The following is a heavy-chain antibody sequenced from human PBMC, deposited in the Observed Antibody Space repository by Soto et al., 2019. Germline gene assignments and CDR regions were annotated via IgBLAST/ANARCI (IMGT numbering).Heavy chain of an antibody. D-gene: IGHD2-15*01. J-gene: IGHJ4*02. V-gene: IGHV4-4*07. CDR2: IYTDGTT. CDR1: GDSISDYFY. Sequence: SETLSLTCTVSGDSISDYFYWSWIRQPAGKGLEWIGRIYTDGTTKYNPSLKSRVTLSLDESKNQFSLRLSSVTAADTAVYYFAREVRGGFTGIFDQWGRGSRVTVSS. CDR3: AREVRGGFTGIFDQ.